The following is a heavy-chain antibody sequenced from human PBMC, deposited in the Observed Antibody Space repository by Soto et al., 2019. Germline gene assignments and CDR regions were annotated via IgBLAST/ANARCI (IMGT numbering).Heavy chain of an antibody. CDR1: GFTFSNYA. D-gene: IGHD1-20*01. CDR3: AYNWNELVYYYYGMDV. V-gene: IGHV3-30-3*01. J-gene: IGHJ6*02. CDR2: ISYDGSNK. Sequence: PGGSLRLSCAASGFTFSNYAMSWVRQAPGKGLEWVAVISYDGSNKYYADSVKGRFTISRDNSKNTLYLQMNSLRAEDTAVYYCAYNWNELVYYYYGMDVWGQGTTVTVSS.